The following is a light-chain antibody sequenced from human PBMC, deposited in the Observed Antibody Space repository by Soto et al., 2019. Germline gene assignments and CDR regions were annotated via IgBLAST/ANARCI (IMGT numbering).Light chain of an antibody. CDR2: GIS. V-gene: IGKV3-15*01. J-gene: IGKJ5*01. Sequence: RVTTQSPAILSVSPGESDTLTCRASQSVNSNYLAWYQQHPGQPPRLLIYGISTRATGIPARFSGSGSGTEFSLTISSLQSEDFAVYYCQQYSKWPITFGQGTRLEIK. CDR3: QQYSKWPIT. CDR1: QSVNSN.